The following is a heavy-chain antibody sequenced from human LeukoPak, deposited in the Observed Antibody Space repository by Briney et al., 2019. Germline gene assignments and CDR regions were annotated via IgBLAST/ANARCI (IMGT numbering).Heavy chain of an antibody. CDR2: INHSGST. J-gene: IGHJ3*02. Sequence: WETLSLTCAVYGGSFSGYYWSWIRQPPGKGLEWIGEINHSGSTNYNPSLKSRVTISVDTSKNQFSLKLSSVTAADTAVYYCARRPLPRKAFDIWGQGTMVTVSS. CDR1: GGSFSGYY. D-gene: IGHD1-14*01. CDR3: ARRPLPRKAFDI. V-gene: IGHV4-34*01.